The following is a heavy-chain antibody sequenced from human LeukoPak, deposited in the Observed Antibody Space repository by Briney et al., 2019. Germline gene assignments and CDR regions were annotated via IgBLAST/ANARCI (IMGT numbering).Heavy chain of an antibody. V-gene: IGHV3-30*04. J-gene: IGHJ4*02. CDR3: VSLGYSSSSVRY. D-gene: IGHD6-6*01. CDR1: GFTFSRSA. Sequence: GSLRLSCAASGFTFSRSAMHWVRQAPGKGLEWVAIISYDGGNKYYADSVKGRFTISRDNSKNTLYLQMNSLRAEDTAVYFCVSLGYSSSSVRYWGQGTLVTVSS. CDR2: ISYDGGNK.